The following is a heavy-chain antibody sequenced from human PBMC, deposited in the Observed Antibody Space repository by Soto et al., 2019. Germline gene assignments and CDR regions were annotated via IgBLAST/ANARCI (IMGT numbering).Heavy chain of an antibody. J-gene: IGHJ6*02. Sequence: GGSLRLSCAASGFIFSSYAMSWVRQAPGKGLVWVSRINSDGSSTSYADSVKGRFTISRDNAKNTLYLQMNSLRAEDTAVYYWARSGWGSHQSVWGQGTTVTVSS. V-gene: IGHV3-74*01. CDR1: GFIFSSYA. CDR2: INSDGSST. CDR3: ARSGWGSHQSV. D-gene: IGHD3-10*01.